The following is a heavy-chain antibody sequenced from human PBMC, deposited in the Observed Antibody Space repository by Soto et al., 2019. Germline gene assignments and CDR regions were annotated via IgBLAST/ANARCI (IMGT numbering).Heavy chain of an antibody. Sequence: GGSLRLSCAASGFTFSDYYMRWIRQAPGKGLEWVSYISSSGSTIYYADSVKGRFTISRDNAKNSLYLQMNSLRAEDTAVYYCARVTGDSSGFDAFDIWGQGTMDTVSS. CDR3: ARVTGDSSGFDAFDI. D-gene: IGHD6-19*01. CDR2: ISSSGSTI. J-gene: IGHJ3*02. V-gene: IGHV3-11*01. CDR1: GFTFSDYY.